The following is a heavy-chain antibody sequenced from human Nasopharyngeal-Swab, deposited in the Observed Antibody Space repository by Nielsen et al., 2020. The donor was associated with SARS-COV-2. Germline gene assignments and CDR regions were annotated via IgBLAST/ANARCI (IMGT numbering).Heavy chain of an antibody. D-gene: IGHD1-26*01. Sequence: GSLRLSCTVSGGSISSSSYYWGWIRQPPGKGLEWIGSIYYSGSTYYNPSLKSRVSISVDTSKNQFSLKLSSVTAADTAVYYCARPIVTSNLGPAFDIWGQGTMVTVSS. CDR3: ARPIVTSNLGPAFDI. CDR1: GGSISSSSYY. CDR2: IYYSGST. J-gene: IGHJ3*02. V-gene: IGHV4-39*01.